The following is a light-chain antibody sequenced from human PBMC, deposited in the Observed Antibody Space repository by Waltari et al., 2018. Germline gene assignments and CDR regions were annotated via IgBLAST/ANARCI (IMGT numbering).Light chain of an antibody. CDR2: DAS. J-gene: IGKJ1*01. CDR3: QHYRSLPVT. V-gene: IGKV3-20*01. CDR1: ESVRRA. Sequence: EIALTQSPGTLSLSPGQRATLSCRASESVRRALAWYQQRPGQAPRLLIYDASSRATGIPDRFSGSGSGTDFSLTISRLEPEDFALYYCQHYRSLPVTFGQGTKVEIK.